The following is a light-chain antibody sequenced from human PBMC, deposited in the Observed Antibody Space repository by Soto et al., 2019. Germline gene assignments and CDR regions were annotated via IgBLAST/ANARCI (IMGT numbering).Light chain of an antibody. CDR2: KAS. J-gene: IGKJ1*01. Sequence: IQMTQSPSTLSASVGDRVAISCRASQTISRSLAWYQQKPGKAPRLLIYKASTLEIGVPSRFSGSGSGTEFTLTISSLQPDDFATYYCQQYNSLWTVGQGTKVDIK. V-gene: IGKV1-5*03. CDR1: QTISRS. CDR3: QQYNSLWT.